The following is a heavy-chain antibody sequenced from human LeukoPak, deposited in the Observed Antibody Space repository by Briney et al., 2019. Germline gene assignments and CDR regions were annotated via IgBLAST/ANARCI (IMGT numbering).Heavy chain of an antibody. D-gene: IGHD5-12*01. J-gene: IGHJ6*02. CDR3: ARGAKTIVATAYYGIDV. CDR1: GFTFSSYG. Sequence: GGSLRLSCAASGFTFSSYGMHWVRQAPGKGLEWVAVIWYDGSNKYYADSVKGRFTISRDNSKNTLYLQMNSLRAEDTAVYYCARGAKTIVATAYYGIDVWGQGTTVTVSS. CDR2: IWYDGSNK. V-gene: IGHV3-33*01.